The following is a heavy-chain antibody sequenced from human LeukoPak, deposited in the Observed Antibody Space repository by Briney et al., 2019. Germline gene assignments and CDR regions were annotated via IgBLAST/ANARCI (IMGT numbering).Heavy chain of an antibody. CDR2: TIPIFGAP. J-gene: IGHJ5*02. Sequence: ASVKVSCKVSGGSFRSSTFAWVRQAPGRGLGWMGGTIPIFGAPNYALEFQGRATITTDESTSTVYMELSSLTSDDTAIYYCARGPLHVALSSGSLKWLDPWGQGSLVTVSS. CDR1: GGSFRSST. D-gene: IGHD5-12*01. V-gene: IGHV1-69*05. CDR3: ARGPLHVALSSGSLKWLDP.